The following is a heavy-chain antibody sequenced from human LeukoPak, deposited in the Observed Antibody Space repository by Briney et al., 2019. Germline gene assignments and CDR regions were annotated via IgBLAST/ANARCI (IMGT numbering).Heavy chain of an antibody. CDR1: GGSFNDYY. CDR2: INRSGSA. CDR3: ASLHQVRGLTVFDY. D-gene: IGHD3-10*01. Sequence: SSETLSLTCALYGGSFNDYYWCWIRQPPGKGLEWIGEINRSGSANYNPSLKSRVTISVDTSKNQFSLMLSSVTAADTAVYYCASLHQVRGLTVFDYWGQGTLVTVSS. V-gene: IGHV4-34*01. J-gene: IGHJ4*02.